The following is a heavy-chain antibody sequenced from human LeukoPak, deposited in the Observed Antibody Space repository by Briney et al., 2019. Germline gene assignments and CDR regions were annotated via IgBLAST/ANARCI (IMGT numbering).Heavy chain of an antibody. CDR1: GFMFSSYG. J-gene: IGHJ4*02. CDR2: ISGSGGST. D-gene: IGHD3-16*02. Sequence: GGSLRLSCAASGFMFSSYGMSWARQAPGKGLEWVSVISGSGGSTYYADSVKGRFTISRDNSKNTLHLQMNSLRAEDTAVYFCAKGLGELSFIVDYWGQGTLVTVSS. CDR3: AKGLGELSFIVDY. V-gene: IGHV3-23*01.